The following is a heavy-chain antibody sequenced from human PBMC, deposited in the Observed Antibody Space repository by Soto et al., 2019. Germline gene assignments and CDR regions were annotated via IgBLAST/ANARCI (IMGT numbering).Heavy chain of an antibody. CDR3: ARANYGGNAYFDY. Sequence: GGSLRLSCAASGFTFSSYAMHWVRQAPGKGLEWVAVISYDGSNKYYADSVKGRFTISRDNSKNTLYLQMNSLRAEDTAVYYCARANYGGNAYFDYWGQGTLVTVSS. D-gene: IGHD4-17*01. V-gene: IGHV3-30-3*01. CDR2: ISYDGSNK. J-gene: IGHJ4*02. CDR1: GFTFSSYA.